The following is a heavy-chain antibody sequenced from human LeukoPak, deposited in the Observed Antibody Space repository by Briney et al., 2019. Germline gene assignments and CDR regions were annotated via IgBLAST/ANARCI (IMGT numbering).Heavy chain of an antibody. CDR1: GGSISSYY. V-gene: IGHV4-59*01. Sequence: SETLSLTCTGSGGSISSYYWSWIRQPPGKGLEWIGYVYYSGSTNYNPSLKSRVTISVDTSKNQFSLKLSSVTAADTAVYYCARDGLGYSSSWHTFDYWGQGTLVTVSS. D-gene: IGHD6-13*01. CDR3: ARDGLGYSSSWHTFDY. CDR2: VYYSGST. J-gene: IGHJ4*02.